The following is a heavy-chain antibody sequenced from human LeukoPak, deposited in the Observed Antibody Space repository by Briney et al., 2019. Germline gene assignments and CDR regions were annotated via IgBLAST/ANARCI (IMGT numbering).Heavy chain of an antibody. CDR2: INASGGST. V-gene: IGHV1-46*01. CDR1: GYTFTSYY. CDR3: ARDRVRGRITGTPMFDY. D-gene: IGHD1-20*01. Sequence: ASVKVSCKASGYTFTSYYMHWVRQAPGQGLEWMGIINASGGSTSYAQKFQGRVTMTTDTSTSTDYMELSSLRSEATAVYYCARDRVRGRITGTPMFDYWGQGTLVTVSS. J-gene: IGHJ4*02.